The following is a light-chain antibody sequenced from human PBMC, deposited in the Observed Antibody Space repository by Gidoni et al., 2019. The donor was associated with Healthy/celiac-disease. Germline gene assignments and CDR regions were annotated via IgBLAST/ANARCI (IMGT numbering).Light chain of an antibody. V-gene: IGKV3-20*01. CDR1: QSVSSSY. Sequence: ELVLTQSPGTLSLSPGERATLSCRASQSVSSSYLAWYQQKPGQAPRLLIYGASSRATGIPDRFSGSGSGTDFTLTISRLEPEEFAVYYCQQYGSSPRVTFGQGTRLEIK. CDR3: QQYGSSPRVT. J-gene: IGKJ5*01. CDR2: GAS.